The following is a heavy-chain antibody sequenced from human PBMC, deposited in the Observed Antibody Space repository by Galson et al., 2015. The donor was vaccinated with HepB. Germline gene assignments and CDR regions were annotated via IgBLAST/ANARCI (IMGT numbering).Heavy chain of an antibody. J-gene: IGHJ4*02. CDR3: ARASHLVRGNEY. CDR2: ISHNGNT. CDR1: DGSLSGYY. D-gene: IGHD3-10*01. Sequence: ETLSLTCGVYDGSLSGYYWGWIRQSPGKGLEWIGDISHNGNTNYNPSLKSRVTISVDTSKRQFSLRLTSVTAADTAVYYCARASHLVRGNEYWGQGTLVTVSS. V-gene: IGHV4-34*01.